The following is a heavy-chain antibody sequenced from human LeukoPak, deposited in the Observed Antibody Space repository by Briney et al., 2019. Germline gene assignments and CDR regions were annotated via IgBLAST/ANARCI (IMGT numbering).Heavy chain of an antibody. J-gene: IGHJ4*02. D-gene: IGHD3-3*01. V-gene: IGHV3-53*01. CDR3: ARGSTYYDFWSGYRLPDHFDY. CDR2: IYSGGST. CDR1: GFTVSSNY. Sequence: PGGSLRLSCAASGFTVSSNYMSWVRQAPGKGLEWVSVIYSGGSTYYADSVKGRFTISRDNSKNTLCLQMNSLRAEDTAVYYCARGSTYYDFWSGYRLPDHFDYWGQGTLVTVSS.